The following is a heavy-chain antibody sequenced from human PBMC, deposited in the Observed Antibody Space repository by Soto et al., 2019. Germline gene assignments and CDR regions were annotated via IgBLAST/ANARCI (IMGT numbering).Heavy chain of an antibody. V-gene: IGHV4-59*01. J-gene: IGHJ3*02. D-gene: IGHD3-16*02. Sequence: QVQLQESGPGLVKPSETLSLTCTVSGGSISSYYWSWIRQPPGKGLEWIGYIYYSGSTNYNPSLKSRVTISVDTSKNQFSLKLSSVTAADTAVYYCARGYLQEAPVWSYPSINAFDIWGQGTMVTVSS. CDR2: IYYSGST. CDR1: GGSISSYY. CDR3: ARGYLQEAPVWSYPSINAFDI.